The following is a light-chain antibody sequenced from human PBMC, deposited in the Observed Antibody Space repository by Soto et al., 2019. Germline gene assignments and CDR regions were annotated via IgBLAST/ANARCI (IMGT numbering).Light chain of an antibody. CDR2: GAS. V-gene: IGKV3-15*01. J-gene: IGKJ1*01. CDR1: QSVSSN. CDR3: QQYSNWPWT. Sequence: EIVLTQSPCTLSLSPGKRATLSCRASQSVSSNFAWFQQKPGQAPRLLIYGASTRATGIPARFSGSGSGTEFTLTISSLQSEDFAVYYCQQYSNWPWTFGQGTKVDIK.